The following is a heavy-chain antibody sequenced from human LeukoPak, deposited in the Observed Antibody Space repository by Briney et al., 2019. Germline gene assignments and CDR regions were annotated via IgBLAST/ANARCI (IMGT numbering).Heavy chain of an antibody. D-gene: IGHD6-19*01. J-gene: IGHJ6*02. CDR1: GYTFTGYY. V-gene: IGHV1-2*06. CDR2: INPNSGGT. Sequence: ASVKVSCKASGYTFTGYYMHWVRQAPGQGLEWMGRINPNSGGTNYAQKFQGRVTMTRDTSISTAYMELSSLRSEDTAVYYCARQRAVAGNYYYYGMDVWGQGTTVTVSS. CDR3: ARQRAVAGNYYYYGMDV.